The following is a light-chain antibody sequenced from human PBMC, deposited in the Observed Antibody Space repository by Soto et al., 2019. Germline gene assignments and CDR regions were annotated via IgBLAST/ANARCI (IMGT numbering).Light chain of an antibody. CDR2: AAS. V-gene: IGKV3-20*01. CDR3: HQYGSSFT. Sequence: EIVLTQSPGTLSLSPGDRATLSCRASQSVTNNYLAWYRQKPGQAPRLLIYAASSRATGTPDRFSGSGSGTEFTFTISRLEPEDYAVYYCHQYGSSFTFGPGTKVDIK. J-gene: IGKJ3*01. CDR1: QSVTNNY.